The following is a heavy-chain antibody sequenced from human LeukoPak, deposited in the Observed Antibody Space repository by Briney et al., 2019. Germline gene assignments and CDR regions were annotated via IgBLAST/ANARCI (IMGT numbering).Heavy chain of an antibody. CDR3: ARDPERLLYRYLDY. CDR1: GFTFSIYW. Sequence: PGGSLRLSCAASGFTFSIYWMHWVRQAPGKGLVWVSRINSDGSSTSYADSVKGRFTISRDNAKNTLYLQMNSLRAEDTAVYYCARDPERLLYRYLDYWGQGTLVTVSS. J-gene: IGHJ4*02. CDR2: INSDGSST. V-gene: IGHV3-74*01. D-gene: IGHD3-3*01.